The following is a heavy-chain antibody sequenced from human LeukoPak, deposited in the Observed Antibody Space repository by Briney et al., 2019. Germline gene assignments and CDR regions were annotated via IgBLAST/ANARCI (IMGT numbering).Heavy chain of an antibody. CDR1: GFTFSSYW. D-gene: IGHD3-22*01. CDR3: ARARNDYDSNGFSLLDY. J-gene: IGHJ4*02. Sequence: PGGSLRLSCAASGFTFSSYWMHWVRQAPGKGLEWVAVIWYDGSNIYYADSVKGRFTISRDNSKNTLYLQMNSLRAEDTALYYCARARNDYDSNGFSLLDYWGQGTLVTVSS. V-gene: IGHV3-33*08. CDR2: IWYDGSNI.